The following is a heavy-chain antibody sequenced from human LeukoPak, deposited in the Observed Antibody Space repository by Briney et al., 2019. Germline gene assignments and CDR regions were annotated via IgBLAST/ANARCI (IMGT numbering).Heavy chain of an antibody. D-gene: IGHD4-23*01. Sequence: SETLSLTYTVSGGSISSSGYYWGWIRQPPGKGLESIGSIYYTGTTSYNPSLKSRLTISVDTSKNQFSLKLSSVTAADTAVYYCAGVPRDFGGNSYFDYWGQGTLVTVSS. CDR2: IYYTGTT. V-gene: IGHV4-39*01. CDR3: AGVPRDFGGNSYFDY. J-gene: IGHJ4*02. CDR1: GGSISSSGYY.